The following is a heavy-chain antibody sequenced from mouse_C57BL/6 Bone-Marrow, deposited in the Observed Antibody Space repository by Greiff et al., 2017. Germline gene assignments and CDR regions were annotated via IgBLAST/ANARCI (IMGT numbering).Heavy chain of an antibody. J-gene: IGHJ4*01. D-gene: IGHD2-12*01. CDR3: ARGAYSFFYALDY. Sequence: VKLMESGAELARPGASVKLSCKASGYTFTSYGISWVKQRTGQGLEWIGEIYPRSGNTYYNEKFKGKATLTADKSSSTAYMELRRLTSEDSAVYFCARGAYSFFYALDYWGRGTSVTVTA. CDR1: GYTFTSYG. V-gene: IGHV1-81*01. CDR2: IYPRSGNT.